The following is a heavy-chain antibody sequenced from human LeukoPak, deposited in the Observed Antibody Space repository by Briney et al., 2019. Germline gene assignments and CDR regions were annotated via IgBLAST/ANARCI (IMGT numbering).Heavy chain of an antibody. D-gene: IGHD1-26*01. J-gene: IGHJ3*02. Sequence: SVKVSCKASGGIFSSYAISWVRQAPGQGLEWMGGIIPIFGTANYAQKFQGRVTITADESTSTAYMELSSLRSEDTAVYYCARPRWGQWDAAFDIWGQGTMVTVSS. CDR3: ARPRWGQWDAAFDI. CDR1: GGIFSSYA. CDR2: IIPIFGTA. V-gene: IGHV1-69*13.